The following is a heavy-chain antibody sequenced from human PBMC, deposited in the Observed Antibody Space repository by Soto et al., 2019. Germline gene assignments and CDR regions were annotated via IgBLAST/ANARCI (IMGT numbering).Heavy chain of an antibody. CDR1: GFKFNIYS. V-gene: IGHV3-48*02. J-gene: IGHJ4*02. D-gene: IGHD6-19*01. Sequence: EVQLVESGGALVQPGGSLRLSCAASGFKFNIYSMNWVRQAPGKGLEWSAYITSDTKTIKYGDSVKGRFTISRDNAKNSVYLQMNSLSDEETAVYYCARSVEGHFDYWGQGTVVTVSS. CDR3: ARSVEGHFDY. CDR2: ITSDTKTI.